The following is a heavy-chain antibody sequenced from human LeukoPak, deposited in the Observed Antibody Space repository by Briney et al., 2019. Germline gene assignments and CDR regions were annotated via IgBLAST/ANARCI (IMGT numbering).Heavy chain of an antibody. D-gene: IGHD3-3*02. Sequence: GGSLRLSCAASGFTVSSNYMSWVRQAPGKGLEWVSVIYSGGSTYYADSVKGRFTISRHNSKNTLYLQMNSLRAEDTAVYYCARLYGTFLEWSPYFDYWGQGTLVTVSS. V-gene: IGHV3-53*04. J-gene: IGHJ4*02. CDR3: ARLYGTFLEWSPYFDY. CDR2: IYSGGST. CDR1: GFTVSSNY.